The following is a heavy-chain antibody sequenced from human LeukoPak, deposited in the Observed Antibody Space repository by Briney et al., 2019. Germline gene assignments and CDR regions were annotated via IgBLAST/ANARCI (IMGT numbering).Heavy chain of an antibody. V-gene: IGHV1-8*03. Sequence: GAXVKVSCKASGYTFTSYDINWVRQATGQGLEWMGWMNPNSGNTGYAQKFQGRVTITRNTSISTAYMELSSLRSEDTAVYYCARGPEHYYYMDVWGKGTTVTVSS. CDR2: MNPNSGNT. CDR1: GYTFTSYD. J-gene: IGHJ6*03. CDR3: ARGPEHYYYMDV.